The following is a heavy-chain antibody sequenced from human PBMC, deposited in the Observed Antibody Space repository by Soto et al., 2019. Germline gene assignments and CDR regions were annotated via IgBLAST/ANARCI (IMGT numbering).Heavy chain of an antibody. Sequence: PGGSLRLSCAASGFTFSNYWMHWVRHAPGKGLVWVSHINTDGSNTNYADSVKGRFTISRDNAKSTLFLQMNSLRDEDTAVYYCAREFCSGGNCYTYYFDPWGQGIPVTVSS. CDR1: GFTFSNYW. CDR3: AREFCSGGNCYTYYFDP. V-gene: IGHV3-74*01. D-gene: IGHD2-15*01. CDR2: INTDGSNT. J-gene: IGHJ5*02.